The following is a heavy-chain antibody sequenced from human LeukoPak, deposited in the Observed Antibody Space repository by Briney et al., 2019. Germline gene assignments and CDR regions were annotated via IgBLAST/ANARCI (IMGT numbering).Heavy chain of an antibody. CDR2: IYYSGST. V-gene: IGHV4-39*01. J-gene: IGHJ4*02. CDR3: ARVLGYSSGWYYYFDY. Sequence: SETLSLTCTVSGGSISSSSYYWGWIRQPPGKGLEWIGGIYYSGSTYYNSSLKSRVTISVDTSKNQFSLRLSSLTAADTAVYYCARVLGYSSGWYYYFDYWGQGTLVTVSS. D-gene: IGHD6-19*01. CDR1: GGSISSSSYY.